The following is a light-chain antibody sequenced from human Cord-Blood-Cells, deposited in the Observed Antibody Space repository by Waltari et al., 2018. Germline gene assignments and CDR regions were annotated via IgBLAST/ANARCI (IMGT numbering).Light chain of an antibody. V-gene: IGKV3-15*01. CDR2: GAS. J-gene: IGKJ1*01. CDR3: QQYNNWPPWT. CDR1: QSFSSN. Sequence: EIVMTQSPATLSVSPGERATLSCRASQSFSSNLAWYQQNPGQAPRLLIYGASTRATGIPARLSGSGSGTEFTLTISSLQSEDFAVYYCQQYNNWPPWTFGQGTKVEIK.